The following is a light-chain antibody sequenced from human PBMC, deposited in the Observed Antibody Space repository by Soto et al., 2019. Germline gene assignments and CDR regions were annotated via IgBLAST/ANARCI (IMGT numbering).Light chain of an antibody. CDR3: GSYTTTNTYV. CDR2: EVS. Sequence: QSVLTQPASVSGSPGQSITISCTGTSSDVGGYNYVSWYQQHSGKAPKLIIYEVSNRPSGVSNRFSGSNSGNTASLTISGLQAEDEADYYCGSYTTTNTYVFGTGTKVTVL. J-gene: IGLJ1*01. CDR1: SSDVGGYNY. V-gene: IGLV2-14*01.